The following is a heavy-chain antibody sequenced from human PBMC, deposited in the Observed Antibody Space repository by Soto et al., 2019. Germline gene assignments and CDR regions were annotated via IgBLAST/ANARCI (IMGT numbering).Heavy chain of an antibody. CDR2: ISSDNTNI. Sequence: EVQLVESGGGLVKPGGSLRLSCAASRFTFSSYNMNWVRQAPGKGLEWVSCISSDNTNIHYADSVKGRFTTSRDNDRNSLYLQMTSLRVEDTAVYYWARDDMIMIRGVIEHYFAVDVWGQGTTVTVSS. D-gene: IGHD3-10*01. CDR1: RFTFSSYN. J-gene: IGHJ6*02. V-gene: IGHV3-21*02. CDR3: ARDDMIMIRGVIEHYFAVDV.